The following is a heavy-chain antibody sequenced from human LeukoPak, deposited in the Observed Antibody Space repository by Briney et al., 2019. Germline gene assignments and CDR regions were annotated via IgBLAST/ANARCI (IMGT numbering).Heavy chain of an antibody. Sequence: SETLSLTCTVSGGSISNSIYYWVWIRQPRGKGLEWIGTISYSGSTYYNPSLKSRFAISVDTSKNQFSLMLTSVTAADTAVYYCATGRAAAGQYYFDYWGQGTLVTVSS. D-gene: IGHD6-13*01. J-gene: IGHJ4*02. CDR3: ATGRAAAGQYYFDY. V-gene: IGHV4-39*01. CDR1: GGSISNSIYY. CDR2: ISYSGST.